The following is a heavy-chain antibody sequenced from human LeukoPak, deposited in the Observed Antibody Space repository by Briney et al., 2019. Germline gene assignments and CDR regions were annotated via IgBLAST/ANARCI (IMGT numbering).Heavy chain of an antibody. CDR3: ARVGDVVGATGNLWFDL. CDR1: GFTFSGYE. V-gene: IGHV3-48*03. D-gene: IGHD2-15*01. Sequence: GGNLTCSCAASGFTFSGYEMNWLRQAPGKGLEWVSYINSSGTTIYYADSGKGRLTISRYNAKNSLYLQMTSLRAEDTAVYYCARVGDVVGATGNLWFDLWGQGTLVTVSS. CDR2: INSSGTTI. J-gene: IGHJ5*02.